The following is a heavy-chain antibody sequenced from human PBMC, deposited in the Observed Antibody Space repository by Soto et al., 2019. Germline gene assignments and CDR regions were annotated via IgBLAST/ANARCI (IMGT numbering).Heavy chain of an antibody. Sequence: EVQLVESGGNLVQPGGSLRLSCKASGFIFNIYEFNWVRRAAGKGLEWVSYIDSSGNIRYYADSVKGRFTISRDNAKNSMFLQMNSLRVEDTGLYYCARERTNCHGDCFDYWGQGTPVTVSS. CDR3: ARERTNCHGDCFDY. CDR1: GFIFNIYE. J-gene: IGHJ4*02. V-gene: IGHV3-48*03. CDR2: IDSSGNIR. D-gene: IGHD2-15*01.